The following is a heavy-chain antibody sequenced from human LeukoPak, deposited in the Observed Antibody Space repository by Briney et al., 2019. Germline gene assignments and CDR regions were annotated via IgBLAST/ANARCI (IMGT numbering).Heavy chain of an antibody. CDR2: IIPIFGTA. V-gene: IGHV1-69*05. J-gene: IGHJ4*02. CDR1: GGTFSSYA. CDR3: ARVNALRYYFDY. D-gene: IGHD3-16*01. Sequence: SVKVSCKASGGTFSSYAISWVRQAPGQGLEWMGGIIPIFGTANYAQKFQGGVTITTDESTSTAYMELSSLRSEDTAVYYCARVNALRYYFDYWGQGTLVTVSS.